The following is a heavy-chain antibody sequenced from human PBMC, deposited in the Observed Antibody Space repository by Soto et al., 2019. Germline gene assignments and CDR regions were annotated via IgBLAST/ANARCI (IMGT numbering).Heavy chain of an antibody. J-gene: IGHJ4*02. CDR2: IVASNGGT. CDR1: GYSFTGNS. D-gene: IGHD3-22*01. CDR3: AVDYYDSSGYYFP. Sequence: SVKVSCKASGYSFTGNSMHWVRQARGQRLEWIGWIVASNGGTNYAQKFQERVTITRDMSTSTAYMELSSLRSEDTAVYYCAVDYYDSSGYYFPWGQGTLVTVSS. V-gene: IGHV1-58*02.